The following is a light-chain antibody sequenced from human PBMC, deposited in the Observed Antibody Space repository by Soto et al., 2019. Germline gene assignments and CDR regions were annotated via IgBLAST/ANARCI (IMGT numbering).Light chain of an antibody. CDR3: QSYDSSTLWV. Sequence: NFMLTQPHSVSESPGKTVTISCTRSSGSIASNYVQWYQQRPGSSPTTVIYEDNQRPSGVPDRFSGSIDSSSNSASLTISRLKTEDEADYYCQSYDSSTLWVFGGGTKLTVL. CDR2: EDN. V-gene: IGLV6-57*01. J-gene: IGLJ3*02. CDR1: SGSIASNY.